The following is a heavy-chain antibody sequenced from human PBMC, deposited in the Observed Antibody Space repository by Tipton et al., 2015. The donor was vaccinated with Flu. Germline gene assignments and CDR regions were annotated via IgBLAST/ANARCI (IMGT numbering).Heavy chain of an antibody. J-gene: IGHJ4*02. V-gene: IGHV3-7*03. CDR2: IKQDGSEK. D-gene: IGHD3-10*01. Sequence: SLRLSCVASGFPFSDVWMSWVRQAPGGGLEWVANIKQDGSEKYYVDSVKGRFTISRDNAKNSLYLQMNSLRADDTALYYCAKGDYHGGGGYSDYWGRGTLVTVSS. CDR3: AKGDYHGGGGYSDY. CDR1: GFPFSDVW.